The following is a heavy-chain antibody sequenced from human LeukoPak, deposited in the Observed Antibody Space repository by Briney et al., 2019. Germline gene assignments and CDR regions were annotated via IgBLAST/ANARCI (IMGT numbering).Heavy chain of an antibody. CDR1: GFTFSSYA. J-gene: IGHJ4*02. CDR3: ARDGRGYSYGYPLDS. V-gene: IGHV3-30*04. Sequence: GGSLRLSCAASGFTFSSYAMHWVRQAPGKGLEWVAVISYDGSNKYYADSVKGRFTISRDNAKNSLYLQMNSLRAEDTAVYYCARDGRGYSYGYPLDSWGQGALLTVSS. CDR2: ISYDGSNK. D-gene: IGHD5-18*01.